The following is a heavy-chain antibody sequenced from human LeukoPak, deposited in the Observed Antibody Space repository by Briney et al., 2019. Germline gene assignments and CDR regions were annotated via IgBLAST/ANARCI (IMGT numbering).Heavy chain of an antibody. Sequence: ASVKVSCKASGYTFTSYGISWVRQAPGQGLEWMGWISAYNGNTNYAQKLQGRVTMTTDTSTSTAYMELRSLRSDDTAVYYCARVYSSGWYEGVFAKGANGYWGQGTLVTVSS. CDR2: ISAYNGNT. CDR1: GYTFTSYG. CDR3: ARVYSSGWYEGVFAKGANGY. D-gene: IGHD6-19*01. J-gene: IGHJ4*02. V-gene: IGHV1-18*01.